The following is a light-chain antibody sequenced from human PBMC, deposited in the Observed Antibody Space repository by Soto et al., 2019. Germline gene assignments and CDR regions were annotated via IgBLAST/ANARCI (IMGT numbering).Light chain of an antibody. CDR2: DAS. V-gene: IGKV1-5*01. Sequence: DIQMTQSPSTLSASVGDRVTITCRASQSISSWLAWYQQKPGKAPKLLIYDASSLESGVPSRFSGSGSGTEFTLTISYRQPDDFATYYCQQYSSYLWTFGQGTKVEI. CDR1: QSISSW. CDR3: QQYSSYLWT. J-gene: IGKJ1*01.